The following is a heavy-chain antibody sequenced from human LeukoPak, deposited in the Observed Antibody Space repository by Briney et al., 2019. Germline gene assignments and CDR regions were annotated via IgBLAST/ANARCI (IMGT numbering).Heavy chain of an antibody. D-gene: IGHD3-22*01. Sequence: ASVKISCKVSGYTFTDYYMHWVQQAPGKGLEWMGLVDPEDGETIYAEKFQGRVTITADTSTDTAYMELSSLRSEDTAVYYCATGDRITMIVVVPFQHWGPGTLVTVSS. CDR2: VDPEDGET. J-gene: IGHJ1*01. V-gene: IGHV1-69-2*01. CDR1: GYTFTDYY. CDR3: ATGDRITMIVVVPFQH.